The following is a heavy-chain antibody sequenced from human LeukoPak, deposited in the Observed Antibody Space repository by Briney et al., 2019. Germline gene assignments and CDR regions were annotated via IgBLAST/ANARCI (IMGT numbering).Heavy chain of an antibody. CDR1: GGSFSGYY. Sequence: SETLSLTCAVYGGSFSGYYWSWIRQPPGKGLEWIGEVNHSGSTTYNPSLKSRVTISVDTSKNQFSLKLSSGTAADTAVDYCAIGRKSGIVGATTRCFDPWGQGTLVTVSS. V-gene: IGHV4-34*01. J-gene: IGHJ5*02. CDR3: AIGRKSGIVGATTRCFDP. D-gene: IGHD1-26*01. CDR2: VNHSGST.